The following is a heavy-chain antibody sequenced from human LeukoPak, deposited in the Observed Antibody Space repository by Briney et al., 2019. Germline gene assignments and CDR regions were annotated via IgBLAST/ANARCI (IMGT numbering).Heavy chain of an antibody. D-gene: IGHD6-19*01. Sequence: PGGSLRLSCAASGFSFNDYWMSWVRQAPGKGLEWVASITSPVGSIYYADSLKGRITISRDNAKSSLYLQMNSLRGEDTAVYYCATDGQSSGWYGFDYWGQGTLVTVSS. V-gene: IGHV3-21*01. J-gene: IGHJ4*02. CDR2: ITSPVGSI. CDR1: GFSFNDYW. CDR3: ATDGQSSGWYGFDY.